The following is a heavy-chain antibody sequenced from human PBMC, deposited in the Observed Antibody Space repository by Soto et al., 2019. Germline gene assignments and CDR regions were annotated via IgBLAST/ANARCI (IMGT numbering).Heavy chain of an antibody. Sequence: APVNVSCKASGYTFTSYGISWVRQAPGQGLEWMGWISAYNGNTNYAQKLQGRVTMTTDTSTSTAYMELRSLRSDDTAVYYCARYPDYDISSYGMDVWGQGTTVTVSS. CDR1: GYTFTSYG. J-gene: IGHJ6*02. CDR2: ISAYNGNT. CDR3: ARYPDYDISSYGMDV. D-gene: IGHD3-9*01. V-gene: IGHV1-18*01.